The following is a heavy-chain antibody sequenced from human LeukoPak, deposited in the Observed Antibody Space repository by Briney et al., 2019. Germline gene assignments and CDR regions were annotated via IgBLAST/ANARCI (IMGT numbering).Heavy chain of an antibody. D-gene: IGHD4/OR15-4a*01. CDR2: IRSKADGGAT. J-gene: IGHJ4*02. Sequence: GGSLRLSCAASGFTFNDAWMSWVRQAPGKGLEWVGRIRSKADGGATDYGAPVKGRFTISGYHSTNTLSPQMNSLRTEDTAVYYCTTVHDYGDNYWGQGTLVTVSS. V-gene: IGHV3-15*01. CDR3: TTVHDYGDNY. CDR1: GFTFNDAW.